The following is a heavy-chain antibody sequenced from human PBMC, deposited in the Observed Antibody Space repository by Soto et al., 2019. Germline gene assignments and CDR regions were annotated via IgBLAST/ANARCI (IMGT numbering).Heavy chain of an antibody. CDR2: IYSGGKT. V-gene: IGHV3-66*01. Sequence: GGSLRLSCAASGFTVSNNYMSWVRQAPGKGLEWVSLIYSGGKTHYAESVKGRFTISGDSSKNTLHLQMNSLRAEDTAVYYRLQRAFPDYWGQGTLVTVSS. CDR3: LQRAFPDY. CDR1: GFTVSNNY. D-gene: IGHD2-21*01. J-gene: IGHJ4*02.